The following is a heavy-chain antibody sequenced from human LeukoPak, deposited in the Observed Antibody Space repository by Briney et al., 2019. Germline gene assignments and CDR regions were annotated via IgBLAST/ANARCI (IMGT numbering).Heavy chain of an antibody. D-gene: IGHD4-17*01. Sequence: SVKVSCKASGGTFSSYAISWVRQAPGQGLEWMGRIIPILGIANYAQKFQGRVTITADKSTSTAYMELSSLRSEDTAVYYCARDEDGDYQRRYYYYGMDVWGQGSTVTVSS. CDR2: IIPILGIA. CDR1: GGTFSSYA. CDR3: ARDEDGDYQRRYYYYGMDV. V-gene: IGHV1-69*04. J-gene: IGHJ6*02.